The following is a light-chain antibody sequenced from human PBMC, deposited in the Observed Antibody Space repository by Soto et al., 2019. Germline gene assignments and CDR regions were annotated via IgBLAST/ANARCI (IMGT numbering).Light chain of an antibody. CDR1: SSNIGAGYD. Sequence: QSLLARPPSVSVSPGQRFTISGTGSSSNIGAGYDVHWYQQLPGTAPKLLIYGNSNRPSGVPDRFSGSKPGTSASLAITGLQAEDEADYYCESYDSSLSGFYVFGTGTKGTVL. J-gene: IGLJ1*01. CDR3: ESYDSSLSGFYV. CDR2: GNS. V-gene: IGLV1-40*01.